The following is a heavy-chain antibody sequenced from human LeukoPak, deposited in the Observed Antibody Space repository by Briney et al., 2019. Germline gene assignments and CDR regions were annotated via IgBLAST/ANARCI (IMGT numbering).Heavy chain of an antibody. CDR3: ARHVGSLRFLEWPPPEPWFDP. D-gene: IGHD3-3*01. CDR2: IYYSGST. CDR1: GGSISSSSYY. V-gene: IGHV4-39*01. J-gene: IGHJ5*02. Sequence: SETLSLTCTVSGGSISSSSYYWGWIRQPPGKGLEWIGSIYYSGSTYYNPSLKSRVTISVDTSKNQFSLKLSSVTTADTAVYYCARHVGSLRFLEWPPPEPWFDPWGQGTLVTVSS.